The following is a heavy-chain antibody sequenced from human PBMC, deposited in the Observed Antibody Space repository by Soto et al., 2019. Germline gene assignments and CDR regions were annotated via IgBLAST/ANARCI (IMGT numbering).Heavy chain of an antibody. CDR2: IYYSGST. D-gene: IGHD6-19*01. CDR1: GYNMISSDYY. Sequence: SETQSHTCTVSGYNMISSDYYWGWIRKPPGKGLEWIGSIYYSGSTYYNPSLQSRVAISVDTSKNQFSLKLKSVTAADTAIYYCARRTVNIRTFYSGLKTHCFDYWGQGAPVTVSS. V-gene: IGHV4-39*01. CDR3: ARRTVNIRTFYSGLKTHCFDY. J-gene: IGHJ4*02.